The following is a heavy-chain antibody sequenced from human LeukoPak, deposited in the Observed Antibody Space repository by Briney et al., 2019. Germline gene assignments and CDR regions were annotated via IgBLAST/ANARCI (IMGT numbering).Heavy chain of an antibody. D-gene: IGHD2-15*01. CDR2: ISNNGGYT. CDR1: GGFISSSN. Sequence: GTLSLTCAVSGGFISSSNWWSWVRQAPGKGLEWVSAISNNGGYTYYADSVQGRFTISRDNSKSTLCLQMNSLRAEDTAVYYCAKQLGYCSDGSCYFPYWGQGTLVTVSS. J-gene: IGHJ4*02. CDR3: AKQLGYCSDGSCYFPY. V-gene: IGHV3-23*01.